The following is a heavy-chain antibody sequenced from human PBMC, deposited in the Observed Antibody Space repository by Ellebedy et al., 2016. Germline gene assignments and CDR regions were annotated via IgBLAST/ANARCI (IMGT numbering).Heavy chain of an antibody. J-gene: IGHJ4*02. D-gene: IGHD5-24*01. V-gene: IGHV4-59*01. CDR1: DGSISAYY. Sequence: GSLRLXCTVSDGSISAYYWSWIRQSPGNGLEWIGNIHYSGTTNYNPSLKSRFTISVDTSRNQFSLKVTSVTAADTAVYSCARGARRDGYLVGFDYWGQGSLVIVSS. CDR3: ARGARRDGYLVGFDY. CDR2: IHYSGTT.